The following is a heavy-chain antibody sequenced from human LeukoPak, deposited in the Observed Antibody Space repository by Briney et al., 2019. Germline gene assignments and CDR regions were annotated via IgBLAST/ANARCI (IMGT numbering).Heavy chain of an antibody. CDR1: EHTFSTYW. Sequence: GESLKISCEASEHTFSTYWNAWVRQRPGKGLEWMGITHPGGSETRYDPSFQGQVTISADRSTSTAYLQWSSLRASDTAMYYCARASRDGYNQNFDHWGQGTLVTVSS. CDR3: ARASRDGYNQNFDH. D-gene: IGHD5-24*01. CDR2: THPGGSET. V-gene: IGHV5-51*01. J-gene: IGHJ4*02.